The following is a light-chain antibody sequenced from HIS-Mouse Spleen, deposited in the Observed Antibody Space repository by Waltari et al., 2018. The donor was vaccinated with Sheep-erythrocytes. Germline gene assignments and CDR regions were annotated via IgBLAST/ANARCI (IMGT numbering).Light chain of an antibody. CDR2: DAS. Sequence: DIQMTQPPSSLSASVGDRVTITCQASQDFSNYLNSYQQKPRKAPKLLIYDASNLETGVPSRFSGSGSGTDFTFTISSLQPEDIATYYCQQYNNLLTFGGGTKVEIK. CDR3: QQYNNLLT. V-gene: IGKV1-33*01. CDR1: QDFSNY. J-gene: IGKJ4*01.